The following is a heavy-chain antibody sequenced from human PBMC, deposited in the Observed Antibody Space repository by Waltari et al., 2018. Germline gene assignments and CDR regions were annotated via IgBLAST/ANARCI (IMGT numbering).Heavy chain of an antibody. D-gene: IGHD5-18*01. J-gene: IGHJ4*02. CDR3: ARETRSPRGYSYGYRYFDD. Sequence: QVQLQSSVPGLGKPSETLSPTCAVPGGSISSSLWCWIRQPPGTGLEWIGYIDYSGGTSNNPSHKRRVTISIDTAKNQFSLKLSSVTAADTAVYDCARETRSPRGYSYGYRYFDDWGQGTMVTVSS. CDR2: IDYSGGT. CDR1: GGSISSSL. V-gene: IGHV4-59*01.